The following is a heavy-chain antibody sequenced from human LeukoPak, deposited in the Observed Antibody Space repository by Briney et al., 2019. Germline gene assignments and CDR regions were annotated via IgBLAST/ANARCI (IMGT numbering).Heavy chain of an antibody. CDR3: VRGNGETGTFDI. D-gene: IGHD2-8*01. CDR1: GYTFTRYD. Sequence: ASVKVSCEASGYTFTRYDVNWVRQATGQGLEWMGWMNPISGNGGYAQKFQGRVTMTRDSSISTAYMELSSLSSEDTAVYYCVRGNGETGTFDIWGQGTMVTVSS. V-gene: IGHV1-8*01. J-gene: IGHJ3*02. CDR2: MNPISGNG.